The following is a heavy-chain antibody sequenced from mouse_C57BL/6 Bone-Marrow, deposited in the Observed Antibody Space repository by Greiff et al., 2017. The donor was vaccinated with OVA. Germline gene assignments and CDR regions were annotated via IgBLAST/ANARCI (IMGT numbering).Heavy chain of an antibody. CDR1: GYTFTSYW. CDR2: IHPNSGST. V-gene: IGHV1-64*01. J-gene: IGHJ4*01. D-gene: IGHD2-2*01. Sequence: QVQLQQPGAELVKPGASVKLSCKASGYTFTSYWMHWVKQRPGQGLEWIGMIHPNSGSTNYNEKFKSKATLTVDKSSSTAYMQLSSRTSEDSAVYYCARDGYDWGYYYAMDYWGQGTSVTVSS. CDR3: ARDGYDWGYYYAMDY.